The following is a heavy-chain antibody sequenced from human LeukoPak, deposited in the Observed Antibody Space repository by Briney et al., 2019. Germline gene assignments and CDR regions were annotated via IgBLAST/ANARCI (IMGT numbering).Heavy chain of an antibody. Sequence: ASVKVSCKASGYTFTGYYMHWVRQAPGQGLEWMGWINPNSGGTNYAQKFQGRVTMTRDTSISTAYMELSRLRSDDTAVYYCARVNEGGITMIVVVAGAFDIWGQGTMVTVSS. CDR2: INPNSGGT. J-gene: IGHJ3*02. CDR3: ARVNEGGITMIVVVAGAFDI. D-gene: IGHD3-22*01. V-gene: IGHV1-2*02. CDR1: GYTFTGYY.